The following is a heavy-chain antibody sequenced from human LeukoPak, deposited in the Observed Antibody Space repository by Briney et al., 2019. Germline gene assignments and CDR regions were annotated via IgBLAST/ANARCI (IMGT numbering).Heavy chain of an antibody. V-gene: IGHV3-9*01. J-gene: IGHJ4*02. CDR1: GFTFDDYA. D-gene: IGHD2-21*02. Sequence: SLRLSCAASGFTFDDYAMHWVRQAPGEGLEWVSGISWNSGSIGYADSVKGRFTISRDNAKNSLYLQMNSLRAEDTALYYCAKDILGRGVTATSTRIDYWGQGTLVTVSS. CDR3: AKDILGRGVTATSTRIDY. CDR2: ISWNSGSI.